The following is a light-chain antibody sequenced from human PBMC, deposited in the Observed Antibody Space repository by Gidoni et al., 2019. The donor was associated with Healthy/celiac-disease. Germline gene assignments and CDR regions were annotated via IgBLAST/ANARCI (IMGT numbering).Light chain of an antibody. CDR3: QRTYNARRT. Sequence: DIQLTQSPSSLSASVGDRVTITCRVSQGLSSYLNWYRQKPGKVPKLLIYSASNLQSGVQSRFSGSGSGTDFTLTISCLQPEGVATYYGQRTYNARRTFGQGTKVEIK. CDR2: SAS. CDR1: QGLSSY. J-gene: IGKJ1*01. V-gene: IGKV1-27*01.